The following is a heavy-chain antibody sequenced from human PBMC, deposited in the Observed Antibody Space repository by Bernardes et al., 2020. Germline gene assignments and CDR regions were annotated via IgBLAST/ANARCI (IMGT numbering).Heavy chain of an antibody. CDR1: GFTFSSYW. CDR3: AKDSGYCTTTRCRGDAFDI. J-gene: IGHJ3*02. Sequence: GSLRLSCAASGFTFSSYWMSWVRQAPGKGLEWVANIKQDGSEKYYVDSVKGRFTISRDNAKNSLFLQMNSLRAEDTAVYYCAKDSGYCTTTRCRGDAFDIWGQGTMVAVSS. D-gene: IGHD2-2*01. V-gene: IGHV3-7*01. CDR2: IKQDGSEK.